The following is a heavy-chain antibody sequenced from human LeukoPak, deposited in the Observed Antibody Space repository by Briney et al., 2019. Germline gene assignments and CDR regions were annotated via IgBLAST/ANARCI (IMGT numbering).Heavy chain of an antibody. V-gene: IGHV4-59*01. D-gene: IGHD3-10*01. CDR3: ARVFDSGSQAYFYYMDV. J-gene: IGHJ6*03. CDR1: GGSFSVYY. CDR2: IYYSGST. Sequence: SETLSLTCAVYGGSFSVYYWSWIRQPPGKGLEWIGYIYYSGSTNYNPSLKSRVTMSVDTSKNQFSLKVSSVTAADTAVYYCARVFDSGSQAYFYYMDVWGKGTTVTISS.